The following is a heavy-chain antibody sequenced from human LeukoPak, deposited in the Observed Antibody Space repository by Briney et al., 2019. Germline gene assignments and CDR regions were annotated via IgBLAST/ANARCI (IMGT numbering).Heavy chain of an antibody. V-gene: IGHV4-4*07. D-gene: IGHD2-21*01. CDR3: ARESRVVIGDGYHVDS. CDR1: DGSIINYY. CDR2: LYIGRGM. J-gene: IGHJ4*02. Sequence: SETLSLTCFVSDGSIINYYWSWIRQPAGKGLEWIGRLYIGRGMEYNPSLKSRVTMSVDRANMQFSLRLTSVTAADTAVYYCARESRVVIGDGYHVDSWGPGTLITVSS.